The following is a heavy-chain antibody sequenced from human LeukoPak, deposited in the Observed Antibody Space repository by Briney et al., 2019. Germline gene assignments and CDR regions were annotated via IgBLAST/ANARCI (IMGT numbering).Heavy chain of an antibody. D-gene: IGHD6-19*01. Sequence: SQTLSLTRTVSGGSISSGDYYWSWIRQPPGKGLEWIGYIYYSGNTYYNPSLKSQVTISVDTSKNQFSLKLTSVTAADTAMYYCATYSSDWYPDAFDIWGQGTMVTVSS. CDR1: GGSISSGDYY. J-gene: IGHJ3*02. V-gene: IGHV4-30-4*01. CDR2: IYYSGNT. CDR3: ATYSSDWYPDAFDI.